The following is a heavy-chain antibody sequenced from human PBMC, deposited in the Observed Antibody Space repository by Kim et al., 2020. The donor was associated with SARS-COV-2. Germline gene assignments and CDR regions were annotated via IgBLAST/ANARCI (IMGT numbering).Heavy chain of an antibody. J-gene: IGHJ3*02. CDR2: ISSSSSYI. D-gene: IGHD6-19*01. V-gene: IGHV3-21*04. Sequence: GGSLRLSCAASGFTFSNYSMNWVRQAPGKGLEWVSSISSSSSYIYYADSVKGRFTISRDNAKNSLYLQMNSLRAEDTAVYYCARERRGSGWYKSALGICGAETLVTASS. CDR1: GFTFSNYS. CDR3: ARERRGSGWYKSALGI.